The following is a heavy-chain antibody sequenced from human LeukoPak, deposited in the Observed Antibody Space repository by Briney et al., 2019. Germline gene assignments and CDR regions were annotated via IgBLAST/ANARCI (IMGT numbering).Heavy chain of an antibody. Sequence: GGSLRLSCAASGFTFSSYWMSWARQAPGKGLEWVANIKQDGSEKYYVDSVKGRFTISRDNAKNSLYLQMNSLRAEDTAVYYCARETNYSNYGYYYYYGMDVWGQGTTVTVSS. J-gene: IGHJ6*02. V-gene: IGHV3-7*01. CDR3: ARETNYSNYGYYYYYGMDV. CDR2: IKQDGSEK. D-gene: IGHD4-11*01. CDR1: GFTFSSYW.